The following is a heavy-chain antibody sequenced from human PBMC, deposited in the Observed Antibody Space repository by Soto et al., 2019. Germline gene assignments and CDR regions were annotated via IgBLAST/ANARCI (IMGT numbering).Heavy chain of an antibody. D-gene: IGHD2-15*01. Sequence: QVQLVQSGAEVKKPGSSVRISCAASGATFNDYTFTWVRRAPGQGLEWMGRVIPLLDASNYAEKFQDRVTITADRSTSTVYMELSGLKSEDSAIYYCASGKSQTTQDRMGFYYYMDVWGKGTTVTVSS. CDR1: GATFNDYT. CDR3: ASGKSQTTQDRMGFYYYMDV. CDR2: VIPLLDAS. V-gene: IGHV1-69*08. J-gene: IGHJ6*03.